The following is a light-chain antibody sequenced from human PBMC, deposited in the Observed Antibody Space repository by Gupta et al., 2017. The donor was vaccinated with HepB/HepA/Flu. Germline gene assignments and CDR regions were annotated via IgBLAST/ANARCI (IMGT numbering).Light chain of an antibody. CDR2: AAS. V-gene: IGKV1-27*01. CDR1: QGISSY. J-gene: IGKJ4*01. CDR3: QKYNSSPLT. Sequence: DIQMTQSPSSLSASVGDRVTITCRASQGISSYLAWYQQKPGKVPKLLIYAASTLQSGVPSRFSGSGSVTVFTLTISSLQPEDVATYYCQKYNSSPLTFGGGTKVDIK.